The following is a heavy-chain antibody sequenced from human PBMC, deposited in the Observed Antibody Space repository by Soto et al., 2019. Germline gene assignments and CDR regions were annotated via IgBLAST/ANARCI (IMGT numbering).Heavy chain of an antibody. Sequence: SETLSLTCSVSGGSISSYYWSWIRRPPGKGLEWIGYIYYSGSTNYNPSLKSRVTISVDTSKNQFSLKLSSVTAADTAVYYCAKVSRASRTLTPDFDYWGQGTLVTVSS. CDR2: IYYSGST. CDR1: GGSISSYY. J-gene: IGHJ4*02. V-gene: IGHV4-59*08. CDR3: AKVSRASRTLTPDFDY. D-gene: IGHD3-9*01.